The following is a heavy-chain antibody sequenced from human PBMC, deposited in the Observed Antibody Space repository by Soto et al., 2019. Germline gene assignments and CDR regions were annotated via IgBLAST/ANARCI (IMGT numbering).Heavy chain of an antibody. Sequence: GGSLRLSCAASGFTFSSYGMHWVRQAPGKGLEWVAVIWYDGSNKYYADSVKGRFTISRDNSKNTLYLQMNSLRAEDTAVYYCGYSSSWSPFDYWGQGTLVTVSS. CDR2: IWYDGSNK. V-gene: IGHV3-33*01. CDR1: GFTFSSYG. CDR3: GYSSSWSPFDY. D-gene: IGHD6-13*01. J-gene: IGHJ4*02.